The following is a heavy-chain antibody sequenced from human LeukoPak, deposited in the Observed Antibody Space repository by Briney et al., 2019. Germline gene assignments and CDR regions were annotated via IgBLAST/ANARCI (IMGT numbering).Heavy chain of an antibody. J-gene: IGHJ4*02. CDR2: ISSSSSTI. V-gene: IGHV3-48*02. D-gene: IGHD5-12*01. CDR1: GFTFSSYS. CDR3: ARASGSHFDY. Sequence: GGSLRLSCAASGFTFSSYSMNWVRQAPGKGLEYISYISSSSSTIYYADSVKGRFTIPRDNAKNSLYLQMNSLRDEDTAVYYCARASGSHFDYWGQGTLVTVSS.